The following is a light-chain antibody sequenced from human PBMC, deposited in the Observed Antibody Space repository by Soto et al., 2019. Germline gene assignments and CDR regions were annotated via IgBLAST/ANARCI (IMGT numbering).Light chain of an antibody. Sequence: QSVLTQTPSVSGAPGQRVTISCTGRSSNIGAGYDVHWYQHLPGTAPKLLIYGTTNRPSGVPDRFSGSKSGISASLAITGLQAEDEPDYYCHSYASSMSASGFGAGTKVTVL. J-gene: IGLJ1*01. V-gene: IGLV1-40*01. CDR2: GTT. CDR3: HSYASSMSASG. CDR1: SSNIGAGYD.